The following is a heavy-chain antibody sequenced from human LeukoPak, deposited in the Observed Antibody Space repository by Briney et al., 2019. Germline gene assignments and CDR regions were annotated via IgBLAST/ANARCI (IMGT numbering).Heavy chain of an antibody. V-gene: IGHV4-61*09. D-gene: IGHD3-10*01. CDR2: IFYSGST. J-gene: IGHJ3*02. CDR1: GGSISSGSYY. Sequence: PSQTLSLTCTVSGGSISSGSYYWSWIRQPAGKGLEWIGNIFYSGSTYYSPSLKSRVTISLDTSRNQFSLKLNSVTAADTAVYYCAKSNGYGLVGIWGQGTMVTVSS. CDR3: AKSNGYGLVGI.